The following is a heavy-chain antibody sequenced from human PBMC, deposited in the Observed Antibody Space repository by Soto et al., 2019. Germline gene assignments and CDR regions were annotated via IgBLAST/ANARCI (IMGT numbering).Heavy chain of an antibody. J-gene: IGHJ5*02. V-gene: IGHV4-30-2*01. CDR1: GGSISSGGYS. Sequence: PSETLSLTCAVSGGSISSGGYSWSWIRQPPGKGLEWIGYIYHSGSTYYNPSLKSRVTISVDRSKNQFSLKLSSVTAADTAVYYCARDHGGNSRGGHWFDPWGQGTLVTVSS. CDR3: ARDHGGNSRGGHWFDP. D-gene: IGHD2-21*01. CDR2: IYHSGST.